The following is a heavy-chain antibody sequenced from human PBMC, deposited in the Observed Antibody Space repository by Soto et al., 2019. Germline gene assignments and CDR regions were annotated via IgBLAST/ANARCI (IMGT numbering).Heavy chain of an antibody. CDR1: GGSISSYY. V-gene: IGHV4-59*01. J-gene: IGHJ4*02. Sequence: SAALSLTCTVSGGSISSYYWIWIRQPPGKGLEWIGYIYYSGSTNYNPSLKSRVTISVDTSKNQFSLKLSSVTAADTAVYYCARGALTTYFDYWGQGTLVTVSS. CDR2: IYYSGST. CDR3: ARGALTTYFDY.